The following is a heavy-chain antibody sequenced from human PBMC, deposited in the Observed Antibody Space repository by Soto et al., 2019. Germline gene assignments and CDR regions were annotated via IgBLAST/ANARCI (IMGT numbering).Heavy chain of an antibody. CDR3: ARKGYNSVPDAFDI. CDR2: ISGSSRNI. V-gene: IGHV3-21*01. CDR1: GFALKNYG. Sequence: EVQLVESGGGLVKPGGSLRLSCAASGFALKNYGMSWVRQSPGKGLEWVSSISGSSRNIYYGDSVKGRFTISRDNAQNSLYLQMNSLRAEDTAVYHCARKGYNSVPDAFDIWGQGTVVTVSS. J-gene: IGHJ3*02. D-gene: IGHD1-1*01.